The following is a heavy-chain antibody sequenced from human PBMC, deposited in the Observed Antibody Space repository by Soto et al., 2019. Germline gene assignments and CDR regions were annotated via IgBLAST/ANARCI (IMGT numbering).Heavy chain of an antibody. CDR3: ARDQTGRYYYYGMDV. V-gene: IGHV1-69*08. D-gene: IGHD1-1*01. CDR1: GGTFSSYT. CDR2: IIPILGTA. J-gene: IGHJ6*02. Sequence: SVKVSCKASGGTFSSYTISWVRQAPGQGLEWMGRIIPILGTANYAQKFQGRVTITADESTSTAYMELSSLRSEDTAVYYCARDQTGRYYYYGMDVWGQGTTVTAP.